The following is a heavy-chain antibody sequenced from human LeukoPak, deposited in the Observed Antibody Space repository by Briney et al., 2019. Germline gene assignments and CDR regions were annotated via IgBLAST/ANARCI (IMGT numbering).Heavy chain of an antibody. CDR3: AKELLPFIGSDPDY. V-gene: IGHV3-30*18. D-gene: IGHD3-16*02. J-gene: IGHJ4*02. CDR2: ITSDGTTK. Sequence: SLSLSCAASGLTFSRLSMHWDRQAQGKELEWLAIITSDGTTKYHADPGKGRFTISSDNYKNTLYLQMNSLRTEGTAVYYCAKELLPFIGSDPDYWGQGTVVSVSS. CDR1: GLTFSRLS.